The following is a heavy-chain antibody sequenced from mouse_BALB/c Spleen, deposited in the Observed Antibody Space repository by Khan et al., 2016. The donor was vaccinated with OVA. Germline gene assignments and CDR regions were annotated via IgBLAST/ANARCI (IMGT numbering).Heavy chain of an antibody. Sequence: VQLKQSGPSLVKPSQTLSLTCSVTGDSITSGYWCWIRKSPGNKLEYMGYILYIGSTYYNPSLKSRISITRHTSQNQYYLQLNSVTTEDTATYYCARSTYRYAFAYWGQGTLVTVSA. J-gene: IGHJ3*01. CDR1: GDSITSGY. V-gene: IGHV3-8*02. CDR2: ILYIGST. D-gene: IGHD2-14*01. CDR3: ARSTYRYAFAY.